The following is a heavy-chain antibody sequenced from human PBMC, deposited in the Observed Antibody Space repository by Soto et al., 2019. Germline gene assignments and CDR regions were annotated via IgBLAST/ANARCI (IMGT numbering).Heavy chain of an antibody. Sequence: SVKVSCKASGGTFSSYAISWVRQAPGQGLEWMGGIIPIFGTANYAQKFQGRVTITADKSTSTAYMELRSLRSEDTAVYYCASSDEPYYYYGMDVWDQGTTVTVSS. CDR1: GGTFSSYA. CDR3: ASSDEPYYYYGMDV. V-gene: IGHV1-69*06. CDR2: IIPIFGTA. J-gene: IGHJ6*02.